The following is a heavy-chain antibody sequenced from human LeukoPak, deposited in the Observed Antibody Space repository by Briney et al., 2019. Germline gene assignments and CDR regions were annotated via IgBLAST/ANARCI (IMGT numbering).Heavy chain of an antibody. CDR2: IRYDESNK. CDR3: ARDLDGTIDY. V-gene: IGHV3-30*02. D-gene: IGHD5-24*01. CDR1: GFTFSRYG. J-gene: IGHJ4*02. Sequence: GGSLRLSCAASGFTFSRYGMHWVRQAPGKGLEWVAFIRYDESNKFYADSVKGRFTVSRDNSKNTLYLQMNSLRADDTAVYYCARDLDGTIDYWGQGTLVTVSS.